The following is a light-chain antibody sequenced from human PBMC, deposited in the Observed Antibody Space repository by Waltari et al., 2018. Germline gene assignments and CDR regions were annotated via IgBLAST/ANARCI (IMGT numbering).Light chain of an antibody. V-gene: IGLV2-23*02. Sequence: QSALTQPASVSGSPGQSITISCTGTSGDVGMYNLVPWYQQHPGKAPKLMIYEVGKRPSGISNRFSGSKSGNTASLTISGLQAEDEADYYCCSYAGAGTGVFGGGTKVTVL. CDR3: CSYAGAGTGV. J-gene: IGLJ3*02. CDR2: EVG. CDR1: SGDVGMYNL.